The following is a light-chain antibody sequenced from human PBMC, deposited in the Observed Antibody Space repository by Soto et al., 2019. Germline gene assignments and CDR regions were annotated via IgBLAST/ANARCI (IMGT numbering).Light chain of an antibody. CDR1: NIGSKS. CDR2: YDS. CDR3: QVWDSSSDHVV. J-gene: IGLJ2*01. Sequence: SYELTQPPSVSVAPGKXARITCGGNNIGSKSVHWYQQKPGQAPVLVISYDSDRPSGIPERFSGSNSGSTATLTISRVEAGDEADYYCQVWDSSSDHVVFGGGTKLTVL. V-gene: IGLV3-21*04.